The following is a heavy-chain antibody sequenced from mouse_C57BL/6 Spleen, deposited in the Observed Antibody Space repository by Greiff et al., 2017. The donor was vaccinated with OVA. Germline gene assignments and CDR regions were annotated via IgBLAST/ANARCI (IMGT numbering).Heavy chain of an antibody. CDR3: ASNWFAY. CDR1: GFTFSDYG. Sequence: EVKVEESGGGLVKPGGSLKLSCAASGFTFSDYGMHWVRQAPEKGLEWVAYISRGSSTIYYADTVKGRFTISRDNAKNTLFLQMTSLRSEDTAMYYCASNWFAYWCQGTLVTVSA. CDR2: ISRGSSTI. J-gene: IGHJ3*01. V-gene: IGHV5-17*01.